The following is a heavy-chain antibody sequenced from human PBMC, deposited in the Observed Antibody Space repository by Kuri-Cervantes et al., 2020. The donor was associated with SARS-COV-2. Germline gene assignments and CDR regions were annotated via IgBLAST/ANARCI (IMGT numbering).Heavy chain of an antibody. J-gene: IGHJ4*02. D-gene: IGHD5-24*01. Sequence: SGPTLVKPTETLTVTCTFSGFSLNTNGNRVSWIRQTLGKALEWLARIDWDDDKFYSTSLKSRLIISKDTSKNQVVLTLTNVDPGDTGTYYCARMGDGYDFEYWGQGTVVTVSS. V-gene: IGHV2-70*04. CDR3: ARMGDGYDFEY. CDR1: GFSLNTNGNR. CDR2: IDWDDDK.